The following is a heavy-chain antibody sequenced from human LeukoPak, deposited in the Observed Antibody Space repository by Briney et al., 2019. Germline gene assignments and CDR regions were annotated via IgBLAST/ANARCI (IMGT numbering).Heavy chain of an antibody. D-gene: IGHD2-21*01. CDR3: ARDGIVVVVASYFDY. V-gene: IGHV3-7*01. CDR2: IQQHGSET. J-gene: IGHJ4*02. CDR1: GFTFSNYW. Sequence: PGGSLRLSCEGSGFTFSNYWMSWVRQAPGKGLEWVANIQQHGSETYYGDSVKGRFTISRDNAKNSLYLQMNSLRAEDTAVYYCARDGIVVVVASYFDYWGQGTLVTVSS.